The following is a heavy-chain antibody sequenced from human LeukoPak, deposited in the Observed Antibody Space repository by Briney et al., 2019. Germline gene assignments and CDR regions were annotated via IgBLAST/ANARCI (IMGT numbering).Heavy chain of an antibody. J-gene: IGHJ6*03. CDR3: ATERAGERPRPLLSYYYMDV. V-gene: IGHV3-7*01. D-gene: IGHD3-16*01. CDR1: GFTFSSYR. Sequence: GGSLRLTCAASGFTFSSYRMSWVRQAPGKGLEWVANIKQDGSEKHYVDSVKGRFTISRDNAKNSLYLQMNSLRAEDTAVYYCATERAGERPRPLLSYYYMDVWGKGTTVTISS. CDR2: IKQDGSEK.